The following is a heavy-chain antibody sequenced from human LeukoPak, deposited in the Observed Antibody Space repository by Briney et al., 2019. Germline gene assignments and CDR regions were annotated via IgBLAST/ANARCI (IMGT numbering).Heavy chain of an antibody. V-gene: IGHV3-64*01. CDR2: ISSNGGST. Sequence: GGSLRLSCAASGFTFSSYAMHWVRQAPGKGLEYVSAISSNGGSTYYANSVKGRFTISRDNSKNTLYLQMGSLRAEDMAVYYCARDGETTPGLVFYYYYMDVWGKGTTVTVSS. CDR3: ARDGETTPGLVFYYYYMDV. CDR1: GFTFSSYA. D-gene: IGHD4-17*01. J-gene: IGHJ6*03.